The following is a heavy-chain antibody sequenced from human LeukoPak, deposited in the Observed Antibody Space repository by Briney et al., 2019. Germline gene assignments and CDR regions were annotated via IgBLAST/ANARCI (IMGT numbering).Heavy chain of an antibody. Sequence: KCGGPRRLSCADSGFTFSGYSMNWVRQAPGKGLEWVSFISSSSRYIYYADSVKGRFTISRDNAKNSLYLQMNSLRAEDTAVYYCARGYCSGGSCYSGDAFDIWGQGTMVTVSS. J-gene: IGHJ3*02. CDR3: ARGYCSGGSCYSGDAFDI. D-gene: IGHD2-15*01. V-gene: IGHV3-21*01. CDR2: ISSSSRYI. CDR1: GFTFSGYS.